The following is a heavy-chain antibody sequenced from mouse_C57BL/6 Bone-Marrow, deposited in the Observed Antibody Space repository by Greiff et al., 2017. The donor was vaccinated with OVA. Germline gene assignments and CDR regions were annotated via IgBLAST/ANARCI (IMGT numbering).Heavy chain of an antibody. CDR2: IDPETGGT. D-gene: IGHD6-1*01. CDR3: KVRQLKDYFDY. Sequence: QVQLKQSGAELVRPGASVTLSCKASGYTFTDYEMHWVKQTPVHGLEWIGAIDPETGGTAYNQKFKGKAILTADKSSSTAYMELRSLTSEDSAVYYCKVRQLKDYFDYWGQGTTLTVSS. J-gene: IGHJ2*01. V-gene: IGHV1-15*01. CDR1: GYTFTDYE.